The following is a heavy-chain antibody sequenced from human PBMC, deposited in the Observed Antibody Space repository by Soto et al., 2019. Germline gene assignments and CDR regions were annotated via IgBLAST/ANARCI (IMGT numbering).Heavy chain of an antibody. V-gene: IGHV3-33*01. D-gene: IGHD2-8*01. J-gene: IGHJ5*02. CDR3: ARDSGPIMVYAITLFDP. CDR2: IWYDGSNK. Sequence: GGSLRLSCAASGFTFSSYGMHWVRQAPGKGLEWVAVIWYDGSNKYYADSVKGRFTISRDNSKNTLYLQMNSLRAEDTAVYYCARDSGPIMVYAITLFDPWGQGTLGTVSS. CDR1: GFTFSSYG.